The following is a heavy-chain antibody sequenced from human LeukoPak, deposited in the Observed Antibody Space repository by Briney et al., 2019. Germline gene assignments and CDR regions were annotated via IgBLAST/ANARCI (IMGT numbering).Heavy chain of an antibody. V-gene: IGHV1-2*02. Sequence: ASVKVSCKASGYTFTGYYMHWVRQAPGQGLEWMGWINPNSGGTNYAQKFQGRVTMTRDTSISTAYMELSRLRSDDTAVYYCASLGPSASTSYSSSWYRRVDYYYYMGVWGKGTTVTVSS. D-gene: IGHD6-13*01. CDR2: INPNSGGT. CDR1: GYTFTGYY. CDR3: ASLGPSASTSYSSSWYRRVDYYYYMGV. J-gene: IGHJ6*03.